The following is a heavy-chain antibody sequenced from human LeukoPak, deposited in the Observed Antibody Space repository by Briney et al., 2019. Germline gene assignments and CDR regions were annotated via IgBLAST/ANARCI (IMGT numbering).Heavy chain of an antibody. Sequence: PSETLSLTCAVYGGSFSGYYWSWIRQPPGKGLEWIGEINHSGSTNYSPSLKSRVTISVDTSKNQFSLKLSSVTAADTAVYYCARHFRFGAKVDYWGQGTLVTVSS. CDR2: INHSGST. V-gene: IGHV4-34*01. J-gene: IGHJ4*02. CDR1: GGSFSGYY. D-gene: IGHD3-10*01. CDR3: ARHFRFGAKVDY.